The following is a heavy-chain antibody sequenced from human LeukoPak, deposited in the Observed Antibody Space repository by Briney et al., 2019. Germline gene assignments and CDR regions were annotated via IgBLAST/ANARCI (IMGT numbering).Heavy chain of an antibody. J-gene: IGHJ4*02. D-gene: IGHD6-13*01. V-gene: IGHV3-30*18. CDR2: ISYDGSNT. CDR3: AKLVIAAAGRTLDY. Sequence: PGGSLRLSCAASGFTFSSYEMNWVRQAPGKGLEWVAVISYDGSNTYYADSVKGRFTISRDNSKNTLYLQMNSLRAEDTAVYYCAKLVIAAAGRTLDYWGQGTLVTVSS. CDR1: GFTFSSYE.